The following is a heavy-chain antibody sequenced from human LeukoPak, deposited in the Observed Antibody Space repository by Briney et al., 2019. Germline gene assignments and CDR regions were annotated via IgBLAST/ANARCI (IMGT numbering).Heavy chain of an antibody. J-gene: IGHJ4*02. V-gene: IGHV4-59*12. CDR3: ASITMVREGY. CDR1: GGSISSYY. CDR2: IYYSGST. D-gene: IGHD3-10*01. Sequence: PSETLSLTCTVSGGSISSYYWNWIRQPPGKGLEWIGYIYYSGSTNYNPSLKSRVTISLDTSKNQFSLKLSSVTAADTAVYYCASITMVREGYWGQGTLVTVSS.